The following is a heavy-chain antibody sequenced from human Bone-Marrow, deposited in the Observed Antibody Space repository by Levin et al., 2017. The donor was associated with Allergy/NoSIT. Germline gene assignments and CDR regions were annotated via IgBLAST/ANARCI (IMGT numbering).Heavy chain of an antibody. D-gene: IGHD6-13*01. CDR2: INTNTGNP. CDR3: ARDYSSSWVTNNWFDP. V-gene: IGHV7-4-1*02. J-gene: IGHJ5*02. Sequence: ASVKVSCKASGYTFTSYAMNWVRQAPGQGLEWMGWINTNTGNPTYAQGFTGRFVFSLDTSVSTAYLQISSLKAEDTAVYYCARDYSSSWVTNNWFDPWGQGTLVTVSS. CDR1: GYTFTSYA.